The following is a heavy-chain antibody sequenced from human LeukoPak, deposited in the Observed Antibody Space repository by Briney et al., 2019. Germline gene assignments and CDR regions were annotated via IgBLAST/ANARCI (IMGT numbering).Heavy chain of an antibody. CDR3: AKSYDILTGSDY. D-gene: IGHD3-9*01. Sequence: GGSLRLSCAASGFTFSSYGMHWVRQAPGKGLEWVAVISYDGSNKYYADPVKGRFTISRDNSKNTLYLQMNSLRAEDTAVYYCAKSYDILTGSDYWGQGTLVTVSS. CDR1: GFTFSSYG. CDR2: ISYDGSNK. V-gene: IGHV3-30*18. J-gene: IGHJ4*02.